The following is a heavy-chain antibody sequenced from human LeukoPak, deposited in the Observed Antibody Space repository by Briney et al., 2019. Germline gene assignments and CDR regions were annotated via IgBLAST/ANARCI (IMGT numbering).Heavy chain of an antibody. CDR2: IYTSGST. CDR1: GGSISSYY. CDR3: ARAKGYSGSYYGPYYYYYYMDV. D-gene: IGHD1-26*01. Sequence: SETLSLTCTVSGGSISSYYWSWIRQPPGKGLEWIGRIYTSGSTNYNPSLKSRVTISVDTSKNQFSLKLSSVTAADTAVYYCARAKGYSGSYYGPYYYYYYMDVWGKGTTVTVSS. V-gene: IGHV4-4*08. J-gene: IGHJ6*03.